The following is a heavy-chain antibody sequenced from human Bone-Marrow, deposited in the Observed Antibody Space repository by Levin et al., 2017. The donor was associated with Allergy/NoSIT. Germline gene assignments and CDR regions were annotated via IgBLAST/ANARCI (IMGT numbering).Heavy chain of an antibody. V-gene: IGHV3-23*01. D-gene: IGHD1-7*01. CDR1: GFTFSTYA. CDR2: IGGSGGGT. Sequence: GGSLRLSCAASGFTFSTYAMSWVRQAPGKGLEWVSAIGGSGGGTYYADSVKGRFTISRDNSKNTLYLQMDSLRAEDTALYYCAKDPIGTTRQFEYWGQGTLVTVSS. CDR3: AKDPIGTTRQFEY. J-gene: IGHJ4*02.